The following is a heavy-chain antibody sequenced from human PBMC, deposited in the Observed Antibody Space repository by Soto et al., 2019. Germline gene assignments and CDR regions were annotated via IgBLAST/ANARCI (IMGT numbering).Heavy chain of an antibody. V-gene: IGHV3-48*02. Sequence: GGSLRLSCAASGFTFSSCSMNWVRQAPGKGLEWVSYISSSSSTIYYADSVKGRFTISRDNAKNSLYLQMHSLRDGDTAVYYCARVKVVTATGFWGQGTLVTVSS. CDR3: ARVKVVTATGF. D-gene: IGHD2-21*02. CDR2: ISSSSSTI. CDR1: GFTFSSCS. J-gene: IGHJ4*02.